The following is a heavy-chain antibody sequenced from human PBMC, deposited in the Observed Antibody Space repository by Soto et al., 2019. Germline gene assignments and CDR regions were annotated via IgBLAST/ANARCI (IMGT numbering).Heavy chain of an antibody. V-gene: IGHV1-69*13. Sequence: GASVKVSCKASGGTFSSYAISWVRQAPGQGLEWMGGIIPIFGTANYAQKFQGRVTITADESTSTAYMELSSLRSEDTAVYYCARGPIVVVITSAFDILGQGTMVTVSS. J-gene: IGHJ3*02. D-gene: IGHD3-22*01. CDR1: GGTFSSYA. CDR3: ARGPIVVVITSAFDI. CDR2: IIPIFGTA.